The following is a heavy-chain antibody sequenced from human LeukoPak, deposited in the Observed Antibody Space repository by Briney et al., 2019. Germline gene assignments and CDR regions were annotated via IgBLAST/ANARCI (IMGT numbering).Heavy chain of an antibody. Sequence: SETLSLTCTVSGGSISSYYWSWIRQPPGKGLEWIGYIYYSGSTNYNPSLKSRVTISVDTSKNQFSLKLGSVTAADTAVYYCARQELGRLGMRAFDIWGQGTMVTVSS. CDR3: ARQELGRLGMRAFDI. CDR2: IYYSGST. V-gene: IGHV4-59*08. CDR1: GGSISSYY. D-gene: IGHD7-27*01. J-gene: IGHJ3*02.